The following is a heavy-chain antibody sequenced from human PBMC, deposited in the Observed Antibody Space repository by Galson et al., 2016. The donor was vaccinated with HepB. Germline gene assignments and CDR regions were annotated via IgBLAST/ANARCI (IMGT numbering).Heavy chain of an antibody. D-gene: IGHD3-9*01. J-gene: IGHJ6*02. CDR1: GFTFNDYW. CDR2: LSPDGTDK. CDR3: ARVDDTDWGINV. V-gene: IGHV3-7*01. Sequence: SLRLSCAASGFTFNDYWMTWVRQAPGKGLEWVANLSPDGTDKRYAGSVKGRFTISRDNPNNSVFLQMSSLRAEDTALYYCARVDDTDWGINVWGQGTTVTVSS.